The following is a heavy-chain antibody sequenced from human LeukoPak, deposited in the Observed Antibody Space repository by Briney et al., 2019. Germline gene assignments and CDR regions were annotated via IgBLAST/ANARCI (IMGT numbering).Heavy chain of an antibody. CDR2: IYSGGST. Sequence: PGGSLRLSCAASGFTVSSNYMSWVRQAPGKGLEWVSVIYSGGSTYYADPVKGRFTISRDNAKNSLYLQMNNLRAEDTAVYYCVRLNWFDPWGQGTLVTVSS. J-gene: IGHJ5*02. CDR1: GFTVSSNY. CDR3: VRLNWFDP. V-gene: IGHV3-53*01.